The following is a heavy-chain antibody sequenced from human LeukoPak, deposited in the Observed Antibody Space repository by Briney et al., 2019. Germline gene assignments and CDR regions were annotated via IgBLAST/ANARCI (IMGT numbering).Heavy chain of an antibody. D-gene: IGHD2-8*01. Sequence: KASETLSLTCTVSGGSISSSSYYWGWIRQPPGKGLEWIGSIYYSGSTYYNPSLKSRVTISVDTSKNQFSLKLSSVTAADTAVYYCARDYIGYCTNGVCPNDAFDIWGQGTMVTVSS. CDR1: GGSISSSSYY. CDR2: IYYSGST. J-gene: IGHJ3*02. CDR3: ARDYIGYCTNGVCPNDAFDI. V-gene: IGHV4-39*07.